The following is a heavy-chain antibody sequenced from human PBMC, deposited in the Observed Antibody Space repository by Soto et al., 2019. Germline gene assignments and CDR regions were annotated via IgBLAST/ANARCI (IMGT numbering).Heavy chain of an antibody. D-gene: IGHD6-13*01. V-gene: IGHV4-59*01. CDR2: IYYSGST. Sequence: PSDTLSLTCTVSGGSISSYYWTCILQPPGKGLEWIGYIYYSGSTHYNPSLKSRVTISVDTSKNQFSLKLSSVTAADTAVYYCAREQQPNTWFDPWGQGALVTVSS. CDR3: AREQQPNTWFDP. J-gene: IGHJ5*02. CDR1: GGSISSYY.